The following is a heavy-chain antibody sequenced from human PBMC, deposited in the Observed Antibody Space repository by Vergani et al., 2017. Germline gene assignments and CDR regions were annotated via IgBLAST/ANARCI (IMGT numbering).Heavy chain of an antibody. V-gene: IGHV5-51*03. CDR2: INPIDSKI. D-gene: IGHD2-21*01. Sequence: EVMLVQSGAEVKKPGESLKISCKYSESSFISNEIAWVRQMSGKGLQWMGNINPIDSKIAYSPSFQGQAIMSLDKSTTTAYLQWRSLKASYTAIYYCTRHVPCGDGACLHFDHWGQGTQVTVSS. J-gene: IGHJ4*02. CDR1: ESSFISNE. CDR3: TRHVPCGDGACLHFDH.